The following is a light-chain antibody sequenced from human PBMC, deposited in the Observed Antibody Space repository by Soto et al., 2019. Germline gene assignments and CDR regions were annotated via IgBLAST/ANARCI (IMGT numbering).Light chain of an antibody. J-gene: IGLJ1*01. CDR2: DVD. Sequence: QSALTQPRSVSGSPGQSVTISCTGTSSDVGGYNYVSWYQHHPGKAPKLMIYDVDKRPSGVPGRFSGSKSGNTASLTISGLQAEDEADYYCCSYAGSYTFVFGNGTKVT. V-gene: IGLV2-11*01. CDR1: SSDVGGYNY. CDR3: CSYAGSYTFV.